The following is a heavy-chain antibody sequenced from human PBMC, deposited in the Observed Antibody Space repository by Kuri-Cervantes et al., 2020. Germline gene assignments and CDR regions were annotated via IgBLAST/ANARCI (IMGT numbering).Heavy chain of an antibody. CDR2: INSDGSST. J-gene: IGHJ4*02. D-gene: IGHD2-15*01. CDR1: GFTFSSYW. Sequence: GGSLRLSCAASGFTFSSYWMHWVRQAPGKGLVWVSRINSDGSSTSYADSVKGRFTISRDNAKNTLYLQMNSLRAEDTALYYCAKDLSGGVVAAAFDYWGQGTLVTVSS. CDR3: AKDLSGGVVAAAFDY. V-gene: IGHV3-74*01.